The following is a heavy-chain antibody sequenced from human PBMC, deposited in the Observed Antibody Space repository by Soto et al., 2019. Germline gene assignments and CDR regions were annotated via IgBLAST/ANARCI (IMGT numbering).Heavy chain of an antibody. CDR3: ARDYGSGSGNTYYYYGMDV. D-gene: IGHD3-10*01. CDR2: ISAYNGNT. J-gene: IGHJ6*02. Sequence: ASVKVSCKASGYTFTSYGISWVRQAPGQGPEWMGWISAYNGNTNYAQKLQGRVTMTTDTSTSTAYMELRSLRSDDTAVYYCARDYGSGSGNTYYYYGMDVWGQGTTVTVSS. CDR1: GYTFTSYG. V-gene: IGHV1-18*04.